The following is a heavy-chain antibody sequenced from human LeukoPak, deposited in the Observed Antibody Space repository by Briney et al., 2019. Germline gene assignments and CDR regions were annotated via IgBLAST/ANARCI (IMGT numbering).Heavy chain of an antibody. D-gene: IGHD2-21*01. CDR1: GGTFSNYA. CDR3: ARLGHCGETNCYSDFYYMDV. J-gene: IGHJ6*03. CDR2: IIPVFEKP. Sequence: SVKVSCKASGGTFSNYAVSWVRQAPGQGLEWMGGIIPVFEKPNYARKFQDRVTITADESTATDYMELSSLTSEDTAIYFCARLGHCGETNCYSDFYYMDVWGKGTTVIVSS. V-gene: IGHV1-69*13.